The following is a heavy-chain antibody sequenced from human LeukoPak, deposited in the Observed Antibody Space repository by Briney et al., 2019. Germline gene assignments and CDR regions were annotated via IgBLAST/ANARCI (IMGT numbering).Heavy chain of an antibody. CDR3: VRGYYDSSGFSNTFDI. CDR2: IHYSGST. Sequence: SETLSLTCSVSGASISSSYWSWIRQPPGKGLEWIGYIHYSGSTNYTPSLKSRVTMSIDTSKNQFSLKLSSVTAADTAVYYCVRGYYDSSGFSNTFDIWGQGTMVTVSS. D-gene: IGHD3-22*01. CDR1: GASISSSY. V-gene: IGHV4-59*01. J-gene: IGHJ3*02.